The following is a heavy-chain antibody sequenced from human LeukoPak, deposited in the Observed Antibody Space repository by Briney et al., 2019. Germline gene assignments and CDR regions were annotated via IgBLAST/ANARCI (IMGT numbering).Heavy chain of an antibody. Sequence: GGSLRLSCAASGFTFSSNAMSWVRQAPGKGLVWVSRIYVDGRTTNYADSVKGRFTISRDNAKNTVYLEMNSLSVEDTATYYCIRDFRSADLWGQGTLVTVTS. J-gene: IGHJ5*02. CDR1: GFTFSSNA. V-gene: IGHV3-74*01. CDR2: IYVDGRTT. CDR3: IRDFRSADL.